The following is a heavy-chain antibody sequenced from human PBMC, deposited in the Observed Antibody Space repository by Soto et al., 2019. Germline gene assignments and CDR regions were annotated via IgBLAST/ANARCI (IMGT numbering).Heavy chain of an antibody. CDR3: ARAGATRWFDP. CDR1: GGSISSSNW. J-gene: IGHJ5*02. CDR2: IYHSGST. Sequence: SETLSLTCAVSGGSISSSNWWSWVRQPPGKGLEWIGEIYHSGSTNYNPSLKSRVTISVDTSKNQFSLKLSSVTAADTAVYYCARAGATRWFDPWGQGTLVTVSS. V-gene: IGHV4-4*02. D-gene: IGHD1-26*01.